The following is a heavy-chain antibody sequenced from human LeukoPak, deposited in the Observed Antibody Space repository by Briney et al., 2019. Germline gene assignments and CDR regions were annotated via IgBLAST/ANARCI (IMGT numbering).Heavy chain of an antibody. Sequence: GESLKISCKGSGYSFSDSWIGWVRQMPGKGLEWMGIIYPGDSDTRYSPSFRGQVTISADKSISTAYLQWTSLKASDTAMYYCARHRDSCNSMRCYVDYWGQGTLVTVSS. CDR1: GYSFSDSW. CDR3: ARHRDSCNSMRCYVDY. CDR2: IYPGDSDT. D-gene: IGHD2-2*01. V-gene: IGHV5-51*01. J-gene: IGHJ4*02.